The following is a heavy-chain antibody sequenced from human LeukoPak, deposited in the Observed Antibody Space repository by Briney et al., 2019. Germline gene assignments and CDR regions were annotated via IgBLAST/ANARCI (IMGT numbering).Heavy chain of an antibody. CDR2: ISGSGGST. CDR3: ARDKDYGDYKYGMDV. Sequence: GGSLRLSCAASGFTFSSYAMSWVRQAPGKGLEWVSAISGSGGSTYYADSVKGRFTISRDNSKNTLYLQMNSLRAEDTAVYYCARDKDYGDYKYGMDVWGQGTTVTVSS. J-gene: IGHJ6*02. CDR1: GFTFSSYA. D-gene: IGHD4-17*01. V-gene: IGHV3-23*01.